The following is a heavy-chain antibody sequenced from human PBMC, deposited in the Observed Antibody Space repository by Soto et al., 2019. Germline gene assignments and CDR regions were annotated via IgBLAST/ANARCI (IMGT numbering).Heavy chain of an antibody. CDR3: ASAQRLDRWFDP. D-gene: IGHD6-25*01. CDR2: MNPNSGNT. V-gene: IGHV1-8*01. CDR1: GYTFTSYD. J-gene: IGHJ5*02. Sequence: ASVKVSCKASGYTFTSYDINWVRQATGQGLEWMGWMNPNSGNTGYAQKFQGRVTMTRNTSISTAYMELSSLRSDDTAVYYCASAQRLDRWFDPWGQGTLVTVSS.